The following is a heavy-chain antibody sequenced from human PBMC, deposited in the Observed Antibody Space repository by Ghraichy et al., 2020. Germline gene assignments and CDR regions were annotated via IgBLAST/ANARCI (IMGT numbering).Heavy chain of an antibody. Sequence: LETLSLTCTVSGGSISGYYWTWIRQPPGKGLEWIGYIYYSGNTNYNPSLKSRVTISVDTSKNQISLKVTSVTAADTAVYYCARGSGYSSGWYNDWGQGTLVIVSP. CDR2: IYYSGNT. D-gene: IGHD6-19*01. V-gene: IGHV4-59*01. CDR1: GGSISGYY. J-gene: IGHJ4*02. CDR3: ARGSGYSSGWYND.